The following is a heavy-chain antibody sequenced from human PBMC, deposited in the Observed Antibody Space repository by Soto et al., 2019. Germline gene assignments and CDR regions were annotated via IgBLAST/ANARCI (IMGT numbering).Heavy chain of an antibody. J-gene: IGHJ6*02. V-gene: IGHV5-51*01. CDR2: IYPGDSDT. D-gene: IGHD3-22*01. CDR1: GYSFTSYW. CDR3: ARHSPPYYYDSSGFLGRMDV. Sequence: GQSLKISCKGSGYSFTSYWNGWVRQMPGKGLEWMGIIYPGDSDTRYSPSFQGQVTISADKSISTAYLKWSSLKASDTAMYYCARHSPPYYYDSSGFLGRMDVRAQGTSVTVSS.